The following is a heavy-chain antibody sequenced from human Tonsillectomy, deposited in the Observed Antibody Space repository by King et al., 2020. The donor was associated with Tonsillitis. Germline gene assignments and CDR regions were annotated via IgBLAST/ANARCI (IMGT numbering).Heavy chain of an antibody. J-gene: IGHJ6*02. D-gene: IGHD6-19*01. CDR3: ARDLHTVAASHGLDV. CDR1: GFIFRNYE. V-gene: IGHV3-30*04. CDR2: ISSDGSKR. Sequence: VQLVESGGGVVQPGRSLRLSCAASGFIFRNYEMDWVRQAPGKGLDWVALISSDGSKRYYADSVQGRFTISRDNSRNTLSLQMSSMSAEDTAVYHCARDLHTVAASHGLDVWGQGTTVTVSS.